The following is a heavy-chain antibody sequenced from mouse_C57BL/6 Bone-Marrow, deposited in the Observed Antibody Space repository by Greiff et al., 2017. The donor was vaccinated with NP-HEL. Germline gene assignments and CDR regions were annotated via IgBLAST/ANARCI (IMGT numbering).Heavy chain of an antibody. CDR2: IDPENGDT. D-gene: IGHD1-1*01. V-gene: IGHV14-4*01. J-gene: IGHJ4*01. CDR3: TTGGSSPYAMDY. Sequence: VHVKQSGAELVRPGASVKLSCTVSGFNIKDDYMHWVKQRPEQGLEWIGWIDPENGDTEYASKFQGKATITADTSSNTAYLQLSSLTSEDTAVYCCTTGGSSPYAMDYGGQGTSVTVSS. CDR1: GFNIKDDY.